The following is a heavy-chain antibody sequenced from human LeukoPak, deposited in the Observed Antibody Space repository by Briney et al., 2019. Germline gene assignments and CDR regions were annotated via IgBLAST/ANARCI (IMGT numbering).Heavy chain of an antibody. CDR2: ISSSSSTI. D-gene: IGHD3-22*01. CDR1: GFTFRNYV. CDR3: ARSPTYYYDSSGYYYFDY. J-gene: IGHJ4*02. Sequence: GGSLRLSCAASGFTFRNYVIHWVRQAPGKGLEWVSYISSSSSTIYYADSVKGRFTISRDNAKNSLYLQMNSLRAEDTAVYYCARSPTYYYDSSGYYYFDYWGQGTLVTVSS. V-gene: IGHV3-48*01.